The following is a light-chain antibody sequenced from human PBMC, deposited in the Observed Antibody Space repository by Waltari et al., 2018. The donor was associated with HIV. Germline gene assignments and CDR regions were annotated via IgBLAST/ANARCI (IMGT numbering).Light chain of an antibody. Sequence: QSVLTQPPSVSAAPGQQVTISCSGSSSNLGNRYVSWYQQLPRTAPKLLIYDNDKRPAGIPDRFSGSKSGTSATLGITGLQTGDEADYSCGTWDSRLSAFVFGTVTKVTVL. V-gene: IGLV1-51*01. CDR2: DND. CDR3: GTWDSRLSAFV. CDR1: SSNLGNRY. J-gene: IGLJ1*01.